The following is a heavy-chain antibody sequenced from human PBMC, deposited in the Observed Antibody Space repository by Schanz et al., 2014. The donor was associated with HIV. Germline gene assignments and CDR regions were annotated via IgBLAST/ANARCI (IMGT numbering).Heavy chain of an antibody. CDR3: AKVGRIYSTTWIDY. Sequence: QVQLVESGGGVVQPGRSLRLSCTASGFTFSSYAMHWVRQAPGKGLEWVAVISYDGSNKYYADSVKGRFTISRDNAKRSLYLQMNSLRREDTAVYYCAKVGRIYSTTWIDYWGQGTLVTVSS. V-gene: IGHV3-30-3*01. CDR1: GFTFSSYA. D-gene: IGHD2-2*01. CDR2: ISYDGSNK. J-gene: IGHJ4*02.